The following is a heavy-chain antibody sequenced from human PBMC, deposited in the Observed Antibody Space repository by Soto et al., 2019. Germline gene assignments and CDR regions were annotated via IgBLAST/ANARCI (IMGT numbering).Heavy chain of an antibody. CDR1: GASLSDNY. J-gene: IGHJ3*02. CDR2: INHSGNT. Sequence: SETLSLTCAVYGASLSDNYCNWLRQPPGKGLEWIGEINHSGNTNYNPSLRSRVTISIDTSKNQFSLKLSSVTAADTAVYYCARDHGVLGAFDIWGQGTMVTVSS. CDR3: ARDHGVLGAFDI. D-gene: IGHD1-1*01. V-gene: IGHV4-34*01.